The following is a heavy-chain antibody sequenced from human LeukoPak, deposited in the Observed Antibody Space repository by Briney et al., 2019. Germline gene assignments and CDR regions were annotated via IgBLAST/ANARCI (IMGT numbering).Heavy chain of an antibody. Sequence: ASVKVSCKASGYTFTGYYIHWLRQAPGQGLEWMGWINHNSGGTNYAQKFQGRVTMTRDTSTSTAYMELSRLRSDDTAVYYCARGLRFLEWLFCHDAFDIWGQGTMVTVSS. D-gene: IGHD3-3*01. J-gene: IGHJ3*02. V-gene: IGHV1-2*02. CDR2: INHNSGGT. CDR1: GYTFTGYY. CDR3: ARGLRFLEWLFCHDAFDI.